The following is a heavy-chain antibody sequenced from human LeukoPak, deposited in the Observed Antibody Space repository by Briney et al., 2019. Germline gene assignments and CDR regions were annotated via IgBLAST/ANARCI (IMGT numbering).Heavy chain of an antibody. Sequence: SETLSLTCTVSGGSISSYFWSWIRQPPGKGLEWIGYNDNRGGTNYNPSLKNRVSISVDTSKKQFSLKVTSVTAADTPIYYCARVARRSDSSGFYSDYWYFDVWGRGAPVTVSS. CDR2: NDNRGGT. J-gene: IGHJ2*01. V-gene: IGHV4-59*01. CDR3: ARVARRSDSSGFYSDYWYFDV. CDR1: GGSISSYF. D-gene: IGHD3-22*01.